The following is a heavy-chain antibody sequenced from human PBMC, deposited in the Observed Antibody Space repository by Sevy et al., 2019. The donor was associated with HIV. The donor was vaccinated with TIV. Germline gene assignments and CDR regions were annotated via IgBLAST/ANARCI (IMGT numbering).Heavy chain of an antibody. CDR2: IWYDGSNK. J-gene: IGHJ4*02. CDR3: ARENIAVAGTGYYFDH. V-gene: IGHV3-33*01. Sequence: GGSLRLSCVASGFTFSTYGMHWVRQAPGKGLEWVAVIWYDGSNKEYVDSVKGRFTNSRNNSKDTLYLQMNSLRAEDTAVYYCARENIAVAGTGYYFDHWGQGTLVTVSS. CDR1: GFTFSTYG. D-gene: IGHD6-19*01.